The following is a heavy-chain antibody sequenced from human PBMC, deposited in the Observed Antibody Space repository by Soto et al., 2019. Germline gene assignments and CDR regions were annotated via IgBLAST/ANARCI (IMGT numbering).Heavy chain of an antibody. CDR3: ARGPAIFGVVIILEYYMDV. D-gene: IGHD3-3*01. Sequence: ASVKVSCKASGYTFTSYDINWVRQATGQGLEWMGWMNPNSGNTGYAQKFQGRVTMTRNTSISTAYMELSSLRSEDTAVYYCARGPAIFGVVIILEYYMDVWGKGTTVTVSS. CDR2: MNPNSGNT. J-gene: IGHJ6*03. CDR1: GYTFTSYD. V-gene: IGHV1-8*01.